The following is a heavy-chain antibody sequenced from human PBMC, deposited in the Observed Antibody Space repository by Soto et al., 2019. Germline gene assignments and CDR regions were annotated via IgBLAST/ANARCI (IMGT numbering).Heavy chain of an antibody. J-gene: IGHJ4*02. CDR1: GFTFSSYA. CDR3: AKDGRYSSGWYGVDYFDY. V-gene: IGHV3-23*01. Sequence: GSLRLSCAASGFTFSSYAMSWVRQAPGKGLEWVSAISGSGGSTYYADSVKGRFTISRDNSKNTLYLQMNSLRAEDTAVYYCAKDGRYSSGWYGVDYFDYWGQGTLVTVSS. CDR2: ISGSGGST. D-gene: IGHD6-19*01.